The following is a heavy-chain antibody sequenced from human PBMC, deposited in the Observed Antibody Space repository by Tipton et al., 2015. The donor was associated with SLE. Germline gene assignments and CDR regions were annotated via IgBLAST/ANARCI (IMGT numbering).Heavy chain of an antibody. CDR2: IYTSGST. D-gene: IGHD3-10*01. CDR1: GGSISSYY. CDR3: ARGALLWFGELSGPDWCFDL. V-gene: IGHV4-4*07. J-gene: IGHJ2*01. Sequence: TLSLTCTVSGGSISSYYWSWIRQPAGKGLEWIGRIYTSGSTNYNPSLKSRVTMSVDTSKNQFSLKLSSVTAADTAVYYCARGALLWFGELSGPDWCFDLWGRGTLVTVSS.